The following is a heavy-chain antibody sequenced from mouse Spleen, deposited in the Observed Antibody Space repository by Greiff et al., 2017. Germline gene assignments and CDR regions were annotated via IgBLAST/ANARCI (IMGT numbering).Heavy chain of an antibody. V-gene: IGHV5-12*02. D-gene: IGHD1-2*01. J-gene: IGHJ3*01. CDR1: GFTFSDYY. CDR3: ARGHYYGFAY. CDR2: ISTGGGST. Sequence: EVNVVESGGGLVQPGGSLKLSCATSGFTFSDYYMYWVRQTPEKRLEWVAYISTGGGSTYYTDTVKGRFTISRDNAKNTLYLQMSRLKSEDTAIYYCARGHYYGFAYWGQGTLGTVSA.